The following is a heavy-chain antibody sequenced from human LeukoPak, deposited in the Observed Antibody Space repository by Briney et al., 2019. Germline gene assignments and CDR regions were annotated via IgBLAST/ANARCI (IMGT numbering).Heavy chain of an antibody. Sequence: QSGGSLRLSCAASGFKFSNYAMSWVRQAPGKGLEWVSAIGSSGRTTYYADSVKGRLTISRDNSNNPLSLQMTSLRAEDPAVYYLAKLMGPTDSWGQGALVTVSS. CDR1: GFKFSNYA. CDR3: AKLMGPTDS. CDR2: IGSSGRTT. D-gene: IGHD3-10*01. J-gene: IGHJ4*02. V-gene: IGHV3-23*05.